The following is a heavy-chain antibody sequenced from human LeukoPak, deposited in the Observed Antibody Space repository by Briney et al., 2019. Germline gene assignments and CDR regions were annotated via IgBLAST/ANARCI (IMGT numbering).Heavy chain of an antibody. D-gene: IGHD5-18*01. Sequence: PGGSLRLSCAASGFTFSSYAMHWVRQAPGKGLEWVAVISYDGSNKYYADSVKGRFTISRDNSKNTLYLQMNSLRAEDTAVYYCAKDLGVNTAMVHDAFDIWGQGTMVTVSS. V-gene: IGHV3-30-3*01. CDR1: GFTFSSYA. CDR3: AKDLGVNTAMVHDAFDI. CDR2: ISYDGSNK. J-gene: IGHJ3*02.